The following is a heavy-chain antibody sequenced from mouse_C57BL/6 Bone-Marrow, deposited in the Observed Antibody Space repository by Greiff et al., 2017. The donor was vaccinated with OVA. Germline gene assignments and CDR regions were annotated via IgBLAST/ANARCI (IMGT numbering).Heavy chain of an antibody. CDR3: AYGNYWYFDV. Sequence: EVQVVESGGGLVKPGGSLKLSCAASGFTFSDYGMHWVRQAPEKGLEWVAYISSGSSTIYYADTVKGRFTISRDNAKNTLFLQMTSLRSEDTAMYYCAYGNYWYFDVWGTGTTVTVSS. CDR2: ISSGSSTI. CDR1: GFTFSDYG. D-gene: IGHD2-1*01. J-gene: IGHJ1*03. V-gene: IGHV5-17*01.